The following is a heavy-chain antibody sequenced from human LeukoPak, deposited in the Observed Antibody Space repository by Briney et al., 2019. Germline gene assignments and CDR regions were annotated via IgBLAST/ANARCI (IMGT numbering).Heavy chain of an antibody. D-gene: IGHD6-13*01. V-gene: IGHV3-21*01. CDR1: GFTFSSYS. Sequence: RGSLRLSCAASGFTFSSYSMNWVRQAPGKGLEWVSSISSSSSYIYYADSVKGRFTISRDNAKNSLYLQMNSLRAEDTAVYYCARDMEYSSSWYSGGIDYWGQGTLVTVSS. CDR2: ISSSSSYI. J-gene: IGHJ4*02. CDR3: ARDMEYSSSWYSGGIDY.